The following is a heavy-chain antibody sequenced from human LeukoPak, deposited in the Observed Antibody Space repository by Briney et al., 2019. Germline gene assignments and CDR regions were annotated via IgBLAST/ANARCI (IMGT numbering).Heavy chain of an antibody. J-gene: IGHJ4*02. CDR2: IWYDGSNK. Sequence: GGSLRLSCAASGFTFSSYGMHWVRQAPGKGLEWVAVIWYDGSNKYYADSVKGRFTISRGNSKNTLYLQMNSLRAEDTAVYYCARDKYGPYSSGLDYWGQGTLVTVSS. V-gene: IGHV3-33*01. D-gene: IGHD6-19*01. CDR3: ARDKYGPYSSGLDY. CDR1: GFTFSSYG.